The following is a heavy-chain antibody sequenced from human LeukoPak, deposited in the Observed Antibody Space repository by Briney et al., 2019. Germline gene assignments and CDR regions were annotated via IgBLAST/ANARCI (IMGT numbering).Heavy chain of an antibody. CDR2: ISGSGGST. J-gene: IGHJ4*02. V-gene: IGHV3-23*01. CDR3: AKVDDYGDYFDY. CDR1: GFTFSSYA. D-gene: IGHD4-17*01. Sequence: GGSLRLSCAASGFTFSSYAMSWVRQAPGKGLEWVSAISGSGGSTYYADSVKGRFTIDSDNSKNSLYLQMDSRGAEDTSVYYCAKVDDYGDYFDYWGQGTLVTVSS.